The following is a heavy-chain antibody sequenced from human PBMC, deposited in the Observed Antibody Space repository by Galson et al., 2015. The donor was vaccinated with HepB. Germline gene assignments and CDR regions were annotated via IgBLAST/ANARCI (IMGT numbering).Heavy chain of an antibody. CDR1: GFTFNNYK. CDR3: ARDAEQHWSF. CDR2: IDSDERGT. D-gene: IGHD3-3*01. V-gene: IGHV3-74*03. Sequence: SLRLSCAATSGFTFNNYKIHWVRHVPGKGLVWVAYIDSDERGTKYADSVKGRFTISRDNAKNSLYLQMNSLRAEDTAVYYCARDAEQHWSFWGQGTLVTVSS. J-gene: IGHJ4*02.